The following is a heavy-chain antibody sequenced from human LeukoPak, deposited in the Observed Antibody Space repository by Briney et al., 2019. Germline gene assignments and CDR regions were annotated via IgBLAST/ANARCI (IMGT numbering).Heavy chain of an antibody. Sequence: PSGTLSLTCAVSGGSISSSNWWSWVRQPPGKGLEWIGEIYHSGSTNYNPSLKSRVTISVDKSKNQFSLKLSSVTAADTAVYYCAREPPATTVTTSLQAFDIWGQGTMVTVSS. D-gene: IGHD4-17*01. CDR3: AREPPATTVTTSLQAFDI. J-gene: IGHJ3*02. V-gene: IGHV4-4*02. CDR1: GGSISSSNW. CDR2: IYHSGST.